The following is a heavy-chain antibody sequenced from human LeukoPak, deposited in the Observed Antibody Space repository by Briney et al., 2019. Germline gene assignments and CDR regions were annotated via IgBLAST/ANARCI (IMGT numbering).Heavy chain of an antibody. V-gene: IGHV4-59*01. D-gene: IGHD3-10*01. CDR3: ARDSITMVRGVGFDY. Sequence: SETLSLTCTVSGGSLSSYYWSWIRQPPGKGLEWIGYIYYCGSTNYNPSLTRRATISVDTSKNQYSLTLISVPAALTALHYCARDSITMVRGVGFDYWGQGTLVTVSP. CDR2: IYYCGST. CDR1: GGSLSSYY. J-gene: IGHJ4*02.